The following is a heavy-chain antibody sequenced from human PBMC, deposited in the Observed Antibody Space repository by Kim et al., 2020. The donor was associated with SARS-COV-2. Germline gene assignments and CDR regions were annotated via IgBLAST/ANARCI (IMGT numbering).Heavy chain of an antibody. CDR3: ATPVAGSFR. D-gene: IGHD6-19*01. Sequence: SYTNYSPSFQGHVTISADKSISTAYLQWSSLKASDTAMYYCATPVAGSFRWGQGTLVTVSS. J-gene: IGHJ4*02. V-gene: IGHV5-10-1*01. CDR2: SYT.